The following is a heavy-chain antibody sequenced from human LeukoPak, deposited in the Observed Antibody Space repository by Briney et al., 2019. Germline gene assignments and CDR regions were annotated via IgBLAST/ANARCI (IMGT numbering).Heavy chain of an antibody. V-gene: IGHV4-59*01. CDR1: GGSISSYY. Sequence: SETLSLTCTVSGGSISSYYWSWIRQPPGKGLEWIGYIYYTGGTTSNPSLKSRVTISLDTTKNQLSLRLSSVTAADTAVYYCAGYSLEEYYFDYWGQGTLVTVSS. CDR2: IYYTGGT. D-gene: IGHD6-13*01. CDR3: AGYSLEEYYFDY. J-gene: IGHJ4*02.